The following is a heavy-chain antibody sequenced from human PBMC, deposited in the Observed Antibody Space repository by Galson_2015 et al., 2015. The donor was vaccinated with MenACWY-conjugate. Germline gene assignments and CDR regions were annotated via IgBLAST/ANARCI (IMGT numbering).Heavy chain of an antibody. CDR3: TRHVRLESDGSSGRVFDY. Sequence: SLRLSCAASGFTFSGSAMHWVRQASGKGLEWVGRIRSKANSYATAYAASVKGRFTISRDDSKNTAYLQMNSLKTEDTAVYYCTRHVRLESDGSSGRVFDYWGQGTLVTVSS. V-gene: IGHV3-73*01. CDR1: GFTFSGSA. CDR2: IRSKANSYAT. J-gene: IGHJ4*02. D-gene: IGHD3-22*01.